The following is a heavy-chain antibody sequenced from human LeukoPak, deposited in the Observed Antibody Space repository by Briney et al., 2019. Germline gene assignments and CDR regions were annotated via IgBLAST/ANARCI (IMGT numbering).Heavy chain of an antibody. CDR1: GGSISSYY. CDR2: IYTSEST. V-gene: IGHV4-4*07. CDR3: ARVRSSGWLDY. Sequence: PSGTLSLTCTVSGGSISSYYWSWIRQPAGKGLEWIGRIYTSESTNYNPSLKSRVTMSVDTSKNQFSLKLSSVTAADTAVYYCARVRSSGWLDYWGQGTLVTVSS. J-gene: IGHJ4*02. D-gene: IGHD6-19*01.